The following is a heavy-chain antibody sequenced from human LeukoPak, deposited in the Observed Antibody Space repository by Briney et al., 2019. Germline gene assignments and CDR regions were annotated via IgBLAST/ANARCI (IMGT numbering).Heavy chain of an antibody. Sequence: GASVTVSCKASGYTFTSYDINWVRQAPGQGLEWMGWMNPNSGNTGYAQKFQGRVTMTRNTSISTAYMELSSLRSEDTAVYYCARHYYYDSSGYDAFDIWGQGTMVTVSS. J-gene: IGHJ3*02. CDR3: ARHYYYDSSGYDAFDI. V-gene: IGHV1-8*01. D-gene: IGHD3-22*01. CDR1: GYTFTSYD. CDR2: MNPNSGNT.